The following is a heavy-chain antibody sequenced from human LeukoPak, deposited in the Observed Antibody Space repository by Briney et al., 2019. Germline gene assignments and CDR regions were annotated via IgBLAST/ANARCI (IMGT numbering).Heavy chain of an antibody. CDR1: GFTFSSYA. Sequence: GGSLILSCAASGFTFSSYAMSWVRQAPGKGLEWVSAISGSGGSTYYADSVKGRFTISRDNSKNTLYLQMNSLRAEDTAVYYCAKYRYCSSTSCYSTYFDYWGQGTLVTVPS. J-gene: IGHJ4*02. V-gene: IGHV3-23*01. CDR2: ISGSGGST. D-gene: IGHD2-2*01. CDR3: AKYRYCSSTSCYSTYFDY.